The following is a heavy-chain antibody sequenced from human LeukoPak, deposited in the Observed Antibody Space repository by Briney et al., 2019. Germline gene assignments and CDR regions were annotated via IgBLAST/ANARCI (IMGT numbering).Heavy chain of an antibody. V-gene: IGHV1-69*10. Sequence: SVTVSYKPSRGTLSNSAISWVRQAPGQRREWMGRIIPIVGMANYAQRFHGRVTITADRSASTAYMALSSLRSEDGAVYYCASLRAKGLKYHYGMDVWGEGPTVTVSS. CDR3: ASLRAKGLKYHYGMDV. D-gene: IGHD4/OR15-4a*01. CDR2: IIPIVGMA. J-gene: IGHJ6*04. CDR1: RGTLSNSA.